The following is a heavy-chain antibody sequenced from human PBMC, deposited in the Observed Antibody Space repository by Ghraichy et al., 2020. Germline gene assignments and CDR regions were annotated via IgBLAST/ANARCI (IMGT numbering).Heavy chain of an antibody. D-gene: IGHD2-8*02. J-gene: IGHJ4*02. Sequence: SVKVSCKASGGTFSSYAISWVRQAPGLGLEWMGGIIPIFGTANYAQKFQGRVTITADKSTNTAYMELSSLRSEDTAVYYCARVSSTGGVYFDYWGQGTLVTVSS. V-gene: IGHV1-69*06. CDR2: IIPIFGTA. CDR1: GGTFSSYA. CDR3: ARVSSTGGVYFDY.